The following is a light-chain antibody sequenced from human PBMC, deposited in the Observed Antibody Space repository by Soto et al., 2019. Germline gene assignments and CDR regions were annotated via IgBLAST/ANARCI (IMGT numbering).Light chain of an antibody. J-gene: IGKJ1*01. CDR1: QSVSSN. CDR3: QHYNNWPPWT. Sequence: EIVMTLSPATLSVSPGERVTLSCRASQSVSSNLAWYQQKPGQAPRLLIFGASTRATGIPARFSGSGSGTEFTLTISSLQSEDFAVYYCQHYNNWPPWTFGQGTKVEIK. CDR2: GAS. V-gene: IGKV3-15*01.